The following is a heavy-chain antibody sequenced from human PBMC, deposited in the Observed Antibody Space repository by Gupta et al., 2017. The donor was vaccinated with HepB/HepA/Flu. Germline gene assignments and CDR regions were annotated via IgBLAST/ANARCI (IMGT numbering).Heavy chain of an antibody. CDR1: GFTFSDYY. Sequence: QVQLVESGGGLVKPGGSLRLSCAASGFTFSDYYMSWIRQAPGKGLEWVSYISSSGSTIYYADSVKGRFTISRDNAKNSLYLQMNSLRAEDTAVYYCARERSYDYVWGSYRSDAFDIWGQGTMVTVSS. J-gene: IGHJ3*02. V-gene: IGHV3-11*01. CDR3: ARERSYDYVWGSYRSDAFDI. CDR2: ISSSGSTI. D-gene: IGHD3-16*02.